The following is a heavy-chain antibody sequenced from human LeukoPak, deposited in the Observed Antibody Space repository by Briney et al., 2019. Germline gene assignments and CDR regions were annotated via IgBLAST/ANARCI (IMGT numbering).Heavy chain of an antibody. Sequence: SVKVSCKASGGTFSSYAISWVRQAPGQGLEWMGGIIPIFGTANYAQKFQGRVTITADESTSTAYMELSSLRSEDMAVYYCARSRSICSSTSCYFDYWGQGTLVTVSS. CDR3: ARSRSICSSTSCYFDY. J-gene: IGHJ4*02. CDR1: GGTFSSYA. CDR2: IIPIFGTA. V-gene: IGHV1-69*01. D-gene: IGHD2-2*01.